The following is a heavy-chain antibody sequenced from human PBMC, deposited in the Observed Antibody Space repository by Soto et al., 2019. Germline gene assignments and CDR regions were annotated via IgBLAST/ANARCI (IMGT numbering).Heavy chain of an antibody. D-gene: IGHD1-1*01. V-gene: IGHV1-18*01. CDR2: ISAHNGNT. CDR3: ARGRYGDY. J-gene: IGHJ4*02. Sequence: QVHLVQSGAEVKKPGASVKVSCKGSGYTFTSYGITWVRQAPGQGLEWMGWISAHNGNTDYAQKLQGRVTVTRDTSTSTAHMEFRSLRSDDTAVYYCARGRYGDYWGQGALVTVSS. CDR1: GYTFTSYG.